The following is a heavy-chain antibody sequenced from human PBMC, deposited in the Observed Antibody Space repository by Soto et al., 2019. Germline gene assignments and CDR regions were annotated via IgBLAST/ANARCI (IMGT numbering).Heavy chain of an antibody. CDR2: IYYTGTT. D-gene: IGHD3-22*01. CDR1: GDSISSDY. J-gene: IGHJ6*02. CDR3: ARDPLRDGSGYSYGMDV. Sequence: QVQLQESGPGLVKPSGTLSLTCTVSGDSISSDYWSWIRQPPGKGLEWIGYIYYTGTTNYNPSLTGRVTISVDTSKHQFSLKLSSVTAADTAVYYCARDPLRDGSGYSYGMDVWGPGTTVTVSS. V-gene: IGHV4-59*01.